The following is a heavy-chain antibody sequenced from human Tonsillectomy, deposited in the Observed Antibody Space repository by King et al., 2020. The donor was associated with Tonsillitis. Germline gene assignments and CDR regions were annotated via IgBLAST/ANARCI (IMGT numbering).Heavy chain of an antibody. J-gene: IGHJ4*02. D-gene: IGHD1-26*01. CDR2: LIPIFATT. Sequence: VQLVESGSEVKKPGSSVKVSCKASGGTFSSYAFNWVRQAPGQGLEWMGGLIPIFATTNYAQKFQGRVTIIADETTSTAYMELSSLRSEDTAVYYCATVRSGSDFSYYFDSWGQGTLVTVSS. CDR1: GGTFSSYA. V-gene: IGHV1-69*01. CDR3: ATVRSGSDFSYYFDS.